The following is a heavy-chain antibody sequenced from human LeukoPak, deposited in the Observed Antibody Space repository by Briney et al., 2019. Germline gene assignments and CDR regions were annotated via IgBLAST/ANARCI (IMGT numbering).Heavy chain of an antibody. CDR3: ARGGGSFDFDY. D-gene: IGHD1-26*01. V-gene: IGHV3-48*03. Sequence: PGGSLRLSCVASGFTFRGYEMNWVRQAPGKGLEWISYISTGGSTMFYADSVKGRFTISRDNARNSLYLQMNSLRVEDTAVYCCARGGGSFDFDYWGQGTLVTVSS. J-gene: IGHJ4*02. CDR2: ISTGGSTM. CDR1: GFTFRGYE.